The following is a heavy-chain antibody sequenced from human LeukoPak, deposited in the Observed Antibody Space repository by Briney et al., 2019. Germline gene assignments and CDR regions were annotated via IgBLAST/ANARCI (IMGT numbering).Heavy chain of an antibody. CDR3: GAGWRNIDY. CDR2: IYTSGS. J-gene: IGHJ4*02. CDR1: GGSISSNNYY. Sequence: SETLSLTCTVSGGSISSNNYYWNWIRQPAGKGLEWIGRIYTSGSTSGSSNYNPSLKSRVTISVDTSKNQFSLKLSSVTAADTAVYYCGAGWRNIDYWGQGTLVTVSS. V-gene: IGHV4-61*02. D-gene: IGHD2-15*01.